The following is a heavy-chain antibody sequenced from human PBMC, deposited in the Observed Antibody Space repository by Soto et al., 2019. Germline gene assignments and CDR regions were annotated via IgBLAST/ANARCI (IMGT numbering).Heavy chain of an antibody. CDR1: GFAFSSYD. V-gene: IGHV3-30*18. CDR3: SKEGWGRGSFDY. D-gene: IGHD7-27*01. J-gene: IGHJ4*02. Sequence: QVQLVESWGGVVQPGMSLRLSCVASGFAFSSYDMHWVRQAPGKGLAWVAGMLYDGNDNYYADFVKGRFSISRDNSQNTLFLQINSLRSEDTAVYYCSKEGWGRGSFDYWGQCTLVTVSS. CDR2: MLYDGNDN.